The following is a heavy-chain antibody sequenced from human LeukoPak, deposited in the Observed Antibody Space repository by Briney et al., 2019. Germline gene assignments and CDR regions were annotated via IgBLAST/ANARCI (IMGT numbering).Heavy chain of an antibody. CDR3: ANNRASLDY. J-gene: IGHJ4*02. Sequence: GGPLRLSCAAPEFTFSNSGMSWVRQAPGKGLEWVANIKQDGSEKNCVDSVKGRFTISRDNAKNSLYLQMNSLRAEDTAVYYCANNRASLDYWGQGTLVTVYS. V-gene: IGHV3-7*02. CDR1: EFTFSNSG. D-gene: IGHD2/OR15-2a*01. CDR2: IKQDGSEK.